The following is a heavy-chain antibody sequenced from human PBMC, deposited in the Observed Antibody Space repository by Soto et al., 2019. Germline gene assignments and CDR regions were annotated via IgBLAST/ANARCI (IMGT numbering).Heavy chain of an antibody. Sequence: GASVKVSCKASGYTFTSYAMHWVRQAPGQRLEWMGWINADNGNTNYSQKLQGRVTMTTDTSTSTAYMELRSLRSDDTAVYYCARDRDYVNWFDPWGQGTLVTVSS. CDR2: INADNGNT. J-gene: IGHJ5*02. CDR1: GYTFTSYA. CDR3: ARDRDYVNWFDP. D-gene: IGHD4-17*01. V-gene: IGHV1-3*01.